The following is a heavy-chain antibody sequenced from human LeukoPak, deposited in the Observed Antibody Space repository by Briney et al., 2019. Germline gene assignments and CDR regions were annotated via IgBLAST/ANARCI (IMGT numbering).Heavy chain of an antibody. CDR2: IWYDGSNK. CDR1: GFTFSSYG. Sequence: GGSLRLSCAASGFTFSSYGMHWVRQAPGKGLEWVAVIWYDGSNKYYADSVKGRFTISRDNSKNTLYLRMNSLRAEDTAVYYCARGLYYDILTGYRYYFDYWGQGTLVTVSS. J-gene: IGHJ4*02. CDR3: ARGLYYDILTGYRYYFDY. D-gene: IGHD3-9*01. V-gene: IGHV3-33*01.